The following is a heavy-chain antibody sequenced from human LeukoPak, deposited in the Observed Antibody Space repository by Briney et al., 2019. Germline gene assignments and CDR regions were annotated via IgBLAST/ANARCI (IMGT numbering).Heavy chain of an antibody. CDR3: AKVMPPGRIRFYSYYMDV. D-gene: IGHD2-15*01. V-gene: IGHV3-30*02. Sequence: GGSLRLSCTASGFTFSNHGLHWVRQAPGKGLEWMALIWYDGSKRYYADSVKGRFTISRDKSKNTLSLQMNGLRVEDTAVYYCAKVMPPGRIRFYSYYMDVWGKGTTVTVS. CDR2: IWYDGSKR. J-gene: IGHJ6*03. CDR1: GFTFSNHG.